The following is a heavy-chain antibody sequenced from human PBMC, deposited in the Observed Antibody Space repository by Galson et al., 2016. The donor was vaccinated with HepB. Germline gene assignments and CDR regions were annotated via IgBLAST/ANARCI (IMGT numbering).Heavy chain of an antibody. V-gene: IGHV3-33*01. CDR1: GFTFNIYG. Sequence: SLRLSCAAPGFTFNIYGMHWVRQAPGKGLEWVAVIWSDGSYKDYAHSVKGRFTISRDNSKNTMYLQMNVLRVEDTAVYYCARGPSSYASGSYEGDNYFYGMDVWGQGTTVTVSS. D-gene: IGHD3-10*01. J-gene: IGHJ6*02. CDR2: IWSDGSYK. CDR3: ARGPSSYASGSYEGDNYFYGMDV.